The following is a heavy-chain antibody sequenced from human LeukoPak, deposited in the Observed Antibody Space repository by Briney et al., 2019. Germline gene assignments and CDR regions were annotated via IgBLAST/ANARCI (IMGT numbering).Heavy chain of an antibody. D-gene: IGHD3-10*01. J-gene: IGHJ6*02. CDR1: GFTFDDYA. Sequence: PGGSLRLSCAASGFTFDDYAMHWVRQAPGKGLEWVSGISWNSGSIGYADSVKGRFTISRDNAKNSLYLQMNSLRGEDTALYYCAKDIDYYGSGSPLGYYGMDVWGQGTTVTVSS. CDR2: ISWNSGSI. V-gene: IGHV3-9*01. CDR3: AKDIDYYGSGSPLGYYGMDV.